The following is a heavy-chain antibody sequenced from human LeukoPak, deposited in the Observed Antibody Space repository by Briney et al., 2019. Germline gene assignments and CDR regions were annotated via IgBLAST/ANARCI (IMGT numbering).Heavy chain of an antibody. J-gene: IGHJ4*02. D-gene: IGHD3-22*01. V-gene: IGHV4-4*07. CDR1: GCSISSYY. CDR3: ARDQYYYDSSGYYFFDY. CDR2: IHTSGST. Sequence: SETLSLTCTVSGCSISSYYWSWIRQPAGKGLEWIGRIHTSGSTNYNPSLKSRVTMSADTSKNQFSLKLSSVTAADTAVYYCARDQYYYDSSGYYFFDYWGQGTLVTVSS.